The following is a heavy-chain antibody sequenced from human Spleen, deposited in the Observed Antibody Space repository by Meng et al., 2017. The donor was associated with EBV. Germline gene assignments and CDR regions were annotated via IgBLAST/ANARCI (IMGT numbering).Heavy chain of an antibody. CDR3: AQRERWGLDP. CDR2: IYHSGST. V-gene: IGHV4-4*02. Sequence: QVHLPELGPGLVKPSGTLSLTCAVSGGSISSSNWWNWVRQAPGKGLEWIGEIYHSGSTSYHPSLESRVTISIDKSKNQVSLKLTSVTAADTAVYYCAQRERWGLDPWGQGTLVTVSS. J-gene: IGHJ5*02. D-gene: IGHD3-16*01. CDR1: GGSISSSNW.